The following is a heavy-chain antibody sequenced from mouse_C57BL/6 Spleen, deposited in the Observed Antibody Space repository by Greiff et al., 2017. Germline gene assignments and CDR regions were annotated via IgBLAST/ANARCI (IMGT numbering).Heavy chain of an antibody. V-gene: IGHV7-3*01. CDR1: GFTFTDYY. Sequence: VQLKESGGGLVQPGGSLSLSCAASGFTFTDYYMSWVRQPPGKALEWLGFIRNKANGYTTEYSASVKGRFTISRDNSQSILYLQMNALRAEDSATYYCASSTVLATDWYFDVWGTGTTVTVAS. CDR2: IRNKANGYTT. J-gene: IGHJ1*03. CDR3: ASSTVLATDWYFDV. D-gene: IGHD1-1*01.